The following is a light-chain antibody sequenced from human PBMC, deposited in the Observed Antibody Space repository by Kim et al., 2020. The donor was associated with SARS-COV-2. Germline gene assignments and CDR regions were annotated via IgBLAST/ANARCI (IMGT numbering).Light chain of an antibody. CDR1: QSVNSDY. CDR2: GAS. J-gene: IGKJ2*01. CDR3: QLYGSSPLMYT. V-gene: IGKV3-20*01. Sequence: PEERATPSCRASQSVNSDYLAWYQQIPGQPPRLLIFGASSRATGIPDRFSGSGSGTDFTLAISRLEPEDFAVYYCQLYGSSPLMYTFGQGTKLEI.